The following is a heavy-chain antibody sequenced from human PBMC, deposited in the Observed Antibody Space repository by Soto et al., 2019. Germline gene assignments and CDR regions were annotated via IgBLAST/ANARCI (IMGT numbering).Heavy chain of an antibody. V-gene: IGHV4-39*01. CDR1: GGSISSGGYY. CDR3: ARHGVTEYCISTSCYGDPNWFDP. J-gene: IGHJ5*02. Sequence: PSETLSLTCTVSGGSISSGGYYWSWIRQHPGKGLEWIGYIYYSGSTYYNPSLKSRVTISVDTSKNQFSLKLSSVTAADTAVYYCARHGVTEYCISTSCYGDPNWFDPWGQGTLVTVSS. CDR2: IYYSGST. D-gene: IGHD2-2*01.